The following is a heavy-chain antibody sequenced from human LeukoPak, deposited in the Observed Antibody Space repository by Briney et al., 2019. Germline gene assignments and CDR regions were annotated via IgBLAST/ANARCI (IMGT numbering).Heavy chain of an antibody. CDR3: ARGHWYFDL. V-gene: IGHV4-34*01. CDR1: GGSFSGYY. J-gene: IGHJ2*01. CDR2: INHSGST. Sequence: SETLSLTCAVYGGSFSGYYWSWIRQPPGKGLEWIGEINHSGSTNYNPSLKRRVTISVDTSKNQFSLKLSSVTAADTAVYYCARGHWYFDLWGRGTLVTVSS.